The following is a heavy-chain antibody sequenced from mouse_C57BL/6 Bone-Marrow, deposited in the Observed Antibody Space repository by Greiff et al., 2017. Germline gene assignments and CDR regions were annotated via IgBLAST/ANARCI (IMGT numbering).Heavy chain of an antibody. D-gene: IGHD4-1*01. CDR3: ARSGPLGRSFDY. CDR1: GYTFTSYW. J-gene: IGHJ2*01. Sequence: QVQLQQPGAELVKPGALVKMSCKASGYTFTSYWITWVKQRPGQGLEWIGDIYPTSGRTNYNEKFKSKAILTVDTSSNTAYMQLSSLTSADSAVFYCARSGPLGRSFDYWGQGTTLTVSS. V-gene: IGHV1-55*01. CDR2: IYPTSGRT.